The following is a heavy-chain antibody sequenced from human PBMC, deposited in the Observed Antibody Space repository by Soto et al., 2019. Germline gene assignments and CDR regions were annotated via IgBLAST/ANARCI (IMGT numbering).Heavy chain of an antibody. D-gene: IGHD2-2*01. CDR3: AKVGVCSGDSCYARGFDS. V-gene: IGHV3-23*01. CDR1: GFTFNIYA. CDR2: ISDSGAGT. J-gene: IGHJ4*02. Sequence: EVQLLESGGGLVQPGGSLRLSCAASGFTFNIYAMTWVRQAPGKGLEWVSAISDSGAGTYFADSVKGRFSISRDNAKNTLFLQMNGRRAEDTAVYYCAKVGVCSGDSCYARGFDSWGQGTLVTVSS.